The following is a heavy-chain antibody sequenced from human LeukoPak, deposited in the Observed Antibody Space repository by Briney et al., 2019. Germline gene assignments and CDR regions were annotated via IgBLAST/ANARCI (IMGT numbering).Heavy chain of an antibody. CDR1: GFTFSSYG. Sequence: GGSLRLSCAASGFTFSSYGMHWVRQAPGKGLEWVAFIRYDGSNKYYADSVKGRFTISRDNSKNTLYLQMNSLRAEGTAVYYCAKAIVVVPAALDAFDIWGQGTMVTVSS. J-gene: IGHJ3*02. V-gene: IGHV3-30*02. CDR2: IRYDGSNK. D-gene: IGHD2-2*01. CDR3: AKAIVVVPAALDAFDI.